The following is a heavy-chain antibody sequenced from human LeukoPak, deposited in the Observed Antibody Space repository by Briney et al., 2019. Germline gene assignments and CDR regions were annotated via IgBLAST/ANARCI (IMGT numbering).Heavy chain of an antibody. CDR3: ASARSYSNHFDY. J-gene: IGHJ4*02. CDR1: VFTFSSYA. V-gene: IGHV3-23*01. Sequence: GGSLSLSCASSVFTFSSYAMSCVRQAPGKGLEWVSAISGSGGSTYYTDSVKGRLTISRDNSKHTLYLQMNTQRAEDTPVFVCASARSYSNHFDYWGQGNLVTLSP. CDR2: ISGSGGST. D-gene: IGHD1-14*01.